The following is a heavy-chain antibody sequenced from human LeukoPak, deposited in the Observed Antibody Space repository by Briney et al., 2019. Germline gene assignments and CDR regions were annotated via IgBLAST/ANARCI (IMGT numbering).Heavy chain of an antibody. V-gene: IGHV3-30*18. J-gene: IGHJ4*02. D-gene: IGHD1-26*01. CDR3: AKAPRPWVGGATGSRYYFHY. CDR2: ISYDGSDK. CDR1: RFTFSSYG. Sequence: GGSLRLSCAASRFTFSSYGMHWVRQAPGKGLEWVAVISYDGSDKYFADSVKGRFTISRDNSKNTLYLQMNSLRAEDTAVYYCAKAPRPWVGGATGSRYYFHYWGQGTLVTVSS.